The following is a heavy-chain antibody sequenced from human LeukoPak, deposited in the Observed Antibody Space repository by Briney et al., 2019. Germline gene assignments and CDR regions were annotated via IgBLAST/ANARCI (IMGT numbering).Heavy chain of an antibody. V-gene: IGHV4-59*01. CDR3: ASSRGYYYDSSGYFDY. CDR2: IYYSGST. Sequence: SETLSLTCTVSGGSISSYYWSWIRQPPGKGLEWIGYIYYSGSTNYNPSLKSRVTISVDTSKNQFSLKLSSVTAADTAVYYCASSRGYYYDSSGYFDYWGQGTLVTVSS. D-gene: IGHD3-22*01. CDR1: GGSISSYY. J-gene: IGHJ4*02.